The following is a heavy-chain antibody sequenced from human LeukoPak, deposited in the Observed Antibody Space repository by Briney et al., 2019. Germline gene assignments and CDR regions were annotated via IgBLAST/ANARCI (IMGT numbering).Heavy chain of an antibody. Sequence: GGSLRLSCAASGFPFTYFTLTWVRQAPGKGLERVSGISGSDTTTYSADSVKGRFTISRDDSQNTLYLQMNSLRAEDTAIYYCARVSALRSSGWFGVFDIWGQGTLVTVSS. CDR3: ARVSALRSSGWFGVFDI. CDR1: GFPFTYFT. D-gene: IGHD6-19*01. J-gene: IGHJ4*02. V-gene: IGHV3-23*01. CDR2: ISGSDTTT.